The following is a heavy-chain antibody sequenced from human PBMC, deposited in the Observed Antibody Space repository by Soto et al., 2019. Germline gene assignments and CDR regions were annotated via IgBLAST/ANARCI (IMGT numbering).Heavy chain of an antibody. CDR1: GFTFSSYG. D-gene: IGHD2-2*01. CDR2: IWYDGSNK. CDR3: ARDLRGYCIGTSCSGGCCWGMDV. V-gene: IGHV3-33*01. J-gene: IGHJ6*02. Sequence: QVQLVESGGGVVQPGRSLRLSCAASGFTFSSYGMHWVRQAPGKGLEWVAVIWYDGSNKYYADSVKGRFTISRDNSKNTLYLQMNSLRAEDTAVYYCARDLRGYCIGTSCSGGCCWGMDVWGQGTTVTVSS.